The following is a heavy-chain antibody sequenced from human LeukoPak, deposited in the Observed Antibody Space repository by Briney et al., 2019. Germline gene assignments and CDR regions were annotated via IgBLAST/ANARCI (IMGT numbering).Heavy chain of an antibody. Sequence: PGGSLRLSCAASGFTFSSYWMHWVRQAPGKGPVWVSRINSDGSSTSYADSVKGRFTISRDNAKNTLYLQMNSLRAEDTAVYYCARAYGSGSYRFDPWGQGTLVTVSS. V-gene: IGHV3-74*01. J-gene: IGHJ5*02. CDR2: INSDGSST. CDR1: GFTFSSYW. D-gene: IGHD3-10*01. CDR3: ARAYGSGSYRFDP.